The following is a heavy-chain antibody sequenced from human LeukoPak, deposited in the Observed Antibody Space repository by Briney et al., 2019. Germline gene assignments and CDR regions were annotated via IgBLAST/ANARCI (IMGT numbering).Heavy chain of an antibody. CDR2: IKQDGSEK. D-gene: IGHD4-11*01. J-gene: IGHJ4*02. CDR3: AREDHSNYNY. Sequence: GGSLRLSCAASGFTFSSYWMSWVRQAPGKGLEWVANIKQDGSEKYYVDSVKGRFTISRDNAKNLLYLQMNSLRVEDTAMYYCAREDHSNYNYWGQGTLVTVSS. CDR1: GFTFSSYW. V-gene: IGHV3-7*01.